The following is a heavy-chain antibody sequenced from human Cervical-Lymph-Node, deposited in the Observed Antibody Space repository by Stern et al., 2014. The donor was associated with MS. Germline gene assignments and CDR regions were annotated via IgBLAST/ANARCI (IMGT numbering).Heavy chain of an antibody. J-gene: IGHJ5*02. D-gene: IGHD2-2*01. V-gene: IGHV1-2*02. CDR1: QYTFTGYY. CDR2: INPNSGGP. Sequence: QVQLVQSGAEVKKPGASVKVSCKASQYTFTGYYIHWVRQAPGQGLEWMGWINPNSGGPHYAQKFQGRVTMTRDTSISTAYMELSSLRSDDTAVYYCARDGSSTSCCNWFDPWGQGTLVTVSS. CDR3: ARDGSSTSCCNWFDP.